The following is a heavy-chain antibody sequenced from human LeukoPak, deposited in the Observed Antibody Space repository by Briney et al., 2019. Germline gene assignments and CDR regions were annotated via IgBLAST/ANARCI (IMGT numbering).Heavy chain of an antibody. CDR3: AGLTIFGVVIMY. CDR2: IYYSGST. V-gene: IGHV4-59*01. J-gene: IGHJ4*02. CDR1: GGSISSYY. D-gene: IGHD3-3*01. Sequence: PSETLSLTCTVSGGSISSYYWSWLRQPPGKGLEWIGYIYYSGSTNYNPSLKSRVTISVDTSKNQFSLKLSSVTAADTAVYYCAGLTIFGVVIMYWGQGTLVTVSS.